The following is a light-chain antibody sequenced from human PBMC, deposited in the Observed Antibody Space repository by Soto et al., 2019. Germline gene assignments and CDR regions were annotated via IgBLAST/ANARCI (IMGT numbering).Light chain of an antibody. V-gene: IGKV1-12*01. Sequence: DIQMTQSPSSVSASVGDRVTITCRASQHINTWLAWYQQKPGKAPKLLIYAASDLQSGVPSRFSGSGFGTDFTLTISSLQPEDFATYFCQQANTFPFTFGPGTKVDIK. J-gene: IGKJ3*01. CDR2: AAS. CDR1: QHINTW. CDR3: QQANTFPFT.